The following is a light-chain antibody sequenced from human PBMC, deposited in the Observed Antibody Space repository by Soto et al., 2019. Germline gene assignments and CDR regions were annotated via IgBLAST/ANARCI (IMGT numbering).Light chain of an antibody. V-gene: IGKV1-17*01. Sequence: DIQMTRSPPSLSASAGDRVTITCRASQGVRNSLDWYQQKPGKAPQRLIYEIYNLQSGVPSRFSGSGSGTVFTLTISSLQPEDSATYFCLQHSNYPFTFGPGTKVDIK. J-gene: IGKJ3*01. CDR1: QGVRNS. CDR2: EIY. CDR3: LQHSNYPFT.